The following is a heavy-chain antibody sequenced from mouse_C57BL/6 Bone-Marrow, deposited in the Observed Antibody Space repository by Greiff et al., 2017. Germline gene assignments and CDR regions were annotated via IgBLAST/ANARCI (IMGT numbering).Heavy chain of an antibody. CDR2: IDPSDSYT. CDR3: AIGWAGFAY. V-gene: IGHV1-59*01. Sequence: VQLQQPGAELVRPGTSVKLSCKASGYNFTSYWMHWVKQRPGQGLEWIGVIDPSDSYTTYNQKFKGKATLPVDTSSSTAYMQLSSLTSEASACYYGAIGWAGFAYWGQGTLVTVSA. J-gene: IGHJ3*01. D-gene: IGHD2-3*01. CDR1: GYNFTSYW.